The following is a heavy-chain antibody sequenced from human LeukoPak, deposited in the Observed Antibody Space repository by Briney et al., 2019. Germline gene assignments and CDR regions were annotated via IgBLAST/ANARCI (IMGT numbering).Heavy chain of an antibody. Sequence: GGSLRLSCAASGFTFTTYWMHWVHQAPGKGLVWVSHINSDGSITSYADSVKGRFTISRDNAKNTLYLQMNSLRAEDTAVYYCARDAVDTANAVWGQGTTVTVSS. D-gene: IGHD5-18*01. J-gene: IGHJ6*02. V-gene: IGHV3-74*01. CDR2: INSDGSIT. CDR3: ARDAVDTANAV. CDR1: GFTFTTYW.